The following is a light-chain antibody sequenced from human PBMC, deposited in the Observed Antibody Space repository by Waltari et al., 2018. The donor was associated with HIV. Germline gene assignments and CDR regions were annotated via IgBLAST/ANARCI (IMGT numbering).Light chain of an antibody. CDR2: HVD. CDR1: SSDVGHYNY. V-gene: IGLV2-14*03. CDR3: TSYTATTTYV. Sequence: QSALTQPASVSGSPGQSSTISCTGTSSDVGHYNYVSWYQQLPDRAPKLMIYHVDIRPSGVSDRFSGSKSGNTASLTISGLQPEDEADYYCTSYTATTTYVFGTGTKVTVL. J-gene: IGLJ1*01.